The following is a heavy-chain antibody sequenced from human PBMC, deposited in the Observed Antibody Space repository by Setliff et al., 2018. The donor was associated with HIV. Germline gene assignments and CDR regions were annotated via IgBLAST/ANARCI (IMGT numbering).Heavy chain of an antibody. CDR1: GLLVSRTY. Sequence: GGSLRLSCAASGLLVSRTYINWVRQAPGKGRAWVSTISGSGGNTYYADSVQGRFTISRDNSNNMLFLQMNSLRTEDTAVYYCARSGGDCSGISCYSLWFDPWGHGTLVTVSS. CDR2: ISGSGGNT. J-gene: IGHJ5*02. D-gene: IGHD2-15*01. CDR3: ARSGGDCSGISCYSLWFDP. V-gene: IGHV3-23*01.